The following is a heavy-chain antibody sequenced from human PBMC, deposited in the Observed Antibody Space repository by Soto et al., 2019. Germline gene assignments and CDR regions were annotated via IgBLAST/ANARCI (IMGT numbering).Heavy chain of an antibody. CDR1: GFAFKYAR. CDR2: IRSNIDGATT. Sequence: EVLLVESGGGLVKPGGSLRLSCAASGFAFKYARMTWVRQAPGKGLEWVGHIRSNIDGATTAYAAPVKGSFTISRDESKNTVDLQKNSLITEDTAVYYCTTDWGSGTHYARAFDVWGQGTMVTVSS. V-gene: IGHV3-15*01. CDR3: TTDWGSGTHYARAFDV. J-gene: IGHJ3*01. D-gene: IGHD3-16*01.